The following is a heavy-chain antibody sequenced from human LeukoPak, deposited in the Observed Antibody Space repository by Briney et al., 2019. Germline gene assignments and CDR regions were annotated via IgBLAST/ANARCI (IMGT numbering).Heavy chain of an antibody. V-gene: IGHV1-2*02. Sequence: ASVKVSYKASGYTFTGYYMHWVRQAPGQGLEWMGWINPNSGGTNYAQKFQGRVTMTRDTSISTAYMELSRLRSDDTAVYYCARDLKAIGGFYYYYYMDVWGKGTTVTISS. CDR3: ARDLKAIGGFYYYYYMDV. CDR2: INPNSGGT. J-gene: IGHJ6*03. CDR1: GYTFTGYY. D-gene: IGHD4-23*01.